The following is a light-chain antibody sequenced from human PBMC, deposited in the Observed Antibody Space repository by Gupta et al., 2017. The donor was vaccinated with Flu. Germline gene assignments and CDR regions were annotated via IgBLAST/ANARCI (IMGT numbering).Light chain of an antibody. CDR1: TGLGTSKYF. V-gene: IGLV7-43*01. Sequence: GTVTLTCASSTGLGTSKYFPNGVQQKPVHPHRTLFYSASNTASLAPGRFSGSNLGDKAALTLAGVQPEDEDEYYCRLHYGDAWVFGGGTKLTVL. CDR3: RLHYGDAWV. CDR2: SAS. J-gene: IGLJ3*02.